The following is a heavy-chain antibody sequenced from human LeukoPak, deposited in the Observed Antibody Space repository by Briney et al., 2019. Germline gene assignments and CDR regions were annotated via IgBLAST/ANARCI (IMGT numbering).Heavy chain of an antibody. CDR1: GFTFSNYG. D-gene: IGHD1-26*01. V-gene: IGHV3-30*02. CDR3: AKGFSGKFDY. J-gene: IGHJ4*02. Sequence: GGSLRLSCAASGFTFSNYGMHWVRQAPGKGLEWVTFIRFDGSNKYYAASVKGRFTISRDNSKNTLYLRLNSLRTEDTAVYYCAKGFSGKFDYWGQGTLVTVSS. CDR2: IRFDGSNK.